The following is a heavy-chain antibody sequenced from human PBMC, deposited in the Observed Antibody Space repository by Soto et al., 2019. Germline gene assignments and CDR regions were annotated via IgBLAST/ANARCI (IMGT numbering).Heavy chain of an antibody. J-gene: IGHJ5*02. V-gene: IGHV1-24*01. CDR3: ATDLEYSSSSKANNWFDP. CDR2: FDPEDGET. CDR1: GYTLTELS. Sequence: ASVKVSCKVSGYTLTELSMHWVRQAPGKGLEWMGGFDPEDGETIYAQKFQGRVTMTEDTSTDTAYMELSSLRSENTAVYYCATDLEYSSSSKANNWFDPWGQGTLVTVSS. D-gene: IGHD6-6*01.